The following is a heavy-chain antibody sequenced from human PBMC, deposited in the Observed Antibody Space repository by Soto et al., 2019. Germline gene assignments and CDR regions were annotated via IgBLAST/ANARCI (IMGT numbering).Heavy chain of an antibody. Sequence: SVKVSCKASGGTFDKFIMNWVRQTPGRGLEWMGGIVPMLGTPTYAEKFKGRVRISATGSATTTYMEVTSLRSEDTAIYYCARNGTHGSSRSHYSGMDVWRQGTMVTVS. CDR1: GGTFDKFI. CDR3: ARNGTHGSSRSHYSGMDV. CDR2: IVPMLGTP. J-gene: IGHJ6*02. V-gene: IGHV1-69*13. D-gene: IGHD3-10*01.